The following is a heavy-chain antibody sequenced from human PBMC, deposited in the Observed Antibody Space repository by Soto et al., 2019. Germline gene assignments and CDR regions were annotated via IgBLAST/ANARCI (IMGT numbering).Heavy chain of an antibody. D-gene: IGHD3-10*01. J-gene: IGHJ3*02. V-gene: IGHV1-69*13. CDR3: ARDLNYYGPGSYYNDAFDI. CDR1: GGTFSSYA. Sequence: SVKVSCKASGGTFSSYAISWVRQAPGQGLEWMGGIIPIFGTANYAQKFQGRVTITADESTSTAYMELSSLRSEDTAVYYCARDLNYYGPGSYYNDAFDIWGQGTMVTVSS. CDR2: IIPIFGTA.